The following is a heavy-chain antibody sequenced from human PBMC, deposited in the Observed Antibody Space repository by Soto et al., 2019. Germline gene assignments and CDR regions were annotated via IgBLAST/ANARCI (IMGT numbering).Heavy chain of an antibody. D-gene: IGHD6-13*01. J-gene: IGHJ4*02. CDR1: GGSISGTTYS. Sequence: SETLSLTCAVSGGSISGTTYSWSWIRQPPGKGLEWIGYIYDSGNTYYNPSLKSQFSISVDRSKNQFSLKLSSVTAVDTAVYYCARGQGAAAGHSNFDYWGQGALVTVSS. CDR2: IYDSGNT. V-gene: IGHV4-30-2*01. CDR3: ARGQGAAAGHSNFDY.